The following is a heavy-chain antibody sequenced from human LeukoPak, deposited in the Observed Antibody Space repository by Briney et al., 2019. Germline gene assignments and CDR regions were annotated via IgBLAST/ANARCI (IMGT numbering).Heavy chain of an antibody. CDR2: IYSGSSTI. Sequence: VGSLRLSCAASGFTFSSYSMNWVRQAPGKGLEWVSYIYSGSSTIYYADSVKGRFTISRDNAKHSLYLQMNSLRAEDTAVYYCARDTTWDRSGYYSSNWFDPWGQGTLVTVSS. CDR1: GFTFSSYS. D-gene: IGHD3-22*01. V-gene: IGHV3-48*01. CDR3: ARDTTWDRSGYYSSNWFDP. J-gene: IGHJ5*02.